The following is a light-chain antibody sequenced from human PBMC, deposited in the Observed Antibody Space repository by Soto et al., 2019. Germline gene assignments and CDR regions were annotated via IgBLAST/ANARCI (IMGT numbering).Light chain of an antibody. CDR1: SSDVGGYNY. CDR2: DVS. V-gene: IGLV2-14*01. CDR3: TSYTTSSTLYV. Sequence: LTQPASVSGSPGQSITISCTGTSSDVGGYNYVSWYQQHPGKAPKLMIYDVSNRPSGVSNRFSGSKSGNTASLTISGLQAEDEADYYCTSYTTSSTLYVLGTGPNVTIL. J-gene: IGLJ1*01.